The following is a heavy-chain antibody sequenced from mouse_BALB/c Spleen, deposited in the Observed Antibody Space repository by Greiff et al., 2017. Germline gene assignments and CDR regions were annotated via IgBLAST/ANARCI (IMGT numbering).Heavy chain of an antibody. V-gene: IGHV5-17*02. D-gene: IGHD2-14*01. CDR1: GFTFSSFG. CDR2: ISSGSSTI. J-gene: IGHJ2*01. Sequence: EVMLVESGGGLVQPGGSRKLSCAASGFTFSSFGMHWVRQAPEKGLEWVAYISSGSSTIYYADTVKGRFTISRDNPKNTLFLQMTSLRSEDTAMYYCARNRTYFDYWGQGTTLTVSS. CDR3: ARNRTYFDY.